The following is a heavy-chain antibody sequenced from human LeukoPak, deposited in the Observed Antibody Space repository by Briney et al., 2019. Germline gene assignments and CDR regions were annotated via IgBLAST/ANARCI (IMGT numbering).Heavy chain of an antibody. Sequence: SETLSLTCTVSGGSICSYYWSWIRQPPGKGLEWIGYIYYSGSTNYNPSLKSRVTISVDTSKNQFSLKLSSVTAADTAVYYCARETGYYGSGSYYLGYYYYYMDVWGKGTTVTISS. V-gene: IGHV4-59*01. J-gene: IGHJ6*03. CDR3: ARETGYYGSGSYYLGYYYYYMDV. CDR2: IYYSGST. CDR1: GGSICSYY. D-gene: IGHD3-10*01.